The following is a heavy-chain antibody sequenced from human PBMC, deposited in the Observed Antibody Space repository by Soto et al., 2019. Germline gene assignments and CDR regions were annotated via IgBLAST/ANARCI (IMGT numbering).Heavy chain of an antibody. CDR3: ARDIGAAAGTGYNWFDP. CDR1: GGSISSGGYY. J-gene: IGHJ5*02. CDR2: IYYSGST. V-gene: IGHV4-31*03. Sequence: SETLSLTCTVSGGSISSGGYYWSWIRQHPGKGLEWIGYIYYSGSTYYNPSLKSRVTISVDTSKNQFSLKLSSVTAADTAVYYCARDIGAAAGTGYNWFDPWGQGTLVTVSS. D-gene: IGHD6-13*01.